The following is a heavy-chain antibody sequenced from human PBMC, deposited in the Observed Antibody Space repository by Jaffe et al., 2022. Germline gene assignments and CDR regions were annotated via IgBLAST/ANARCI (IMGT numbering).Heavy chain of an antibody. CDR1: GGSISSYY. D-gene: IGHD1-7*01. Sequence: QVQLQESGPGLVKPSETLSLTCTVSGGSISSYYWSWIRQPPGKGLEWIGYIYYSGSTNYNPSLKSRVTISVDTSKNQFSLKLSSVTAADTAVYYCARGGAWNYGVLEVYYYYYMDVWGKGTTVTVSS. J-gene: IGHJ6*03. CDR3: ARGGAWNYGVLEVYYYYYMDV. V-gene: IGHV4-59*01. CDR2: IYYSGST.